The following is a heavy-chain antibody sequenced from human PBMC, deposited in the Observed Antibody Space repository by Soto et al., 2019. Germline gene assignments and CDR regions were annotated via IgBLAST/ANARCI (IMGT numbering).Heavy chain of an antibody. J-gene: IGHJ5*02. Sequence: QVPLVQSGAEVKKPGSSVKVSCKASGGTSRSLSITWVRQAPGQGLEWMGGITPLFGIPNYPQKFQGRLTITADKSTRTAYLDLSSLTSEDTAVYYCSRDTHSAGGWFDTWGRGTLVTASS. CDR2: ITPLFGIP. CDR1: GGTSRSLS. V-gene: IGHV1-69*17. D-gene: IGHD2-15*01. CDR3: SRDTHSAGGWFDT.